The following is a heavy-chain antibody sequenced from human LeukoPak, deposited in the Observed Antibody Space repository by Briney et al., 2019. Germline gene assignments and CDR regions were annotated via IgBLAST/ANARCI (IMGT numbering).Heavy chain of an antibody. V-gene: IGHV1-18*01. D-gene: IGHD3-22*01. CDR1: GYTFTSYG. J-gene: IGHJ4*02. CDR3: ASSYYDSSGYLSPDY. Sequence: ASVKVSCKASGYTFTSYGISWVRQAPGQGLEWMGWISAYNGNTNYAQKLQGRVTMTTDTSTSTAYMELRSLRSDDTAVYYCASSYYDSSGYLSPDYWAREPWSPSPQ. CDR2: ISAYNGNT.